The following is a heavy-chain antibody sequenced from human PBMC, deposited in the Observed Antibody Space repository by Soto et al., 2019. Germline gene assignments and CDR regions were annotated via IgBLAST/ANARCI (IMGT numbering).Heavy chain of an antibody. J-gene: IGHJ6*02. CDR3: ARQEIPQWFSKGYYGMDV. CDR1: SGPFSGYY. V-gene: IGHV4-34*01. Sequence: PSETLSLTCAVYSGPFSGYYWTWIRQSPGKGLEWIGEIKHGGSTNCSPSLKGRVTISLDTSRTQFSLTLRSVIAADTAVYYCARQEIPQWFSKGYYGMDVWGQGTTVTVS. CDR2: IKHGGST. D-gene: IGHD6-13*01.